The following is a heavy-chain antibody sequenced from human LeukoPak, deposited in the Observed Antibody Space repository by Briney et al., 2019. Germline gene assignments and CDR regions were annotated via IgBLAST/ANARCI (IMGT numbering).Heavy chain of an antibody. J-gene: IGHJ4*02. CDR1: GGTFSSYA. V-gene: IGHV1-69*06. CDR3: ATHRGAVAVSH. CDR2: IIPIFGTA. D-gene: IGHD6-19*01. Sequence: SVKVSCKASGGTFSSYAISWVRQAPGQGLEWMGGIIPIFGTANYAQKFQGRVTITADKSTSTAYMELSSLRSEDTAVYYCATHRGAVAVSHWGQGTLVTVSS.